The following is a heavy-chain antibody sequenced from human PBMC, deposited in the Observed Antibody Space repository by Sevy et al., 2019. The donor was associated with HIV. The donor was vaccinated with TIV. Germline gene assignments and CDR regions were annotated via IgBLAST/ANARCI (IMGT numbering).Heavy chain of an antibody. CDR3: AREEVAHSSSTRLWFDP. Sequence: SVKVSCKASGGTFSSYAISWVRQAPGQGLEWMGGIIPIFGTANYAQKFQGRVTITADESTSTAYMELSSLRSEDTAVYYCAREEVAHSSSTRLWFDPWGQGTLVTVSS. CDR2: IIPIFGTA. D-gene: IGHD6-13*01. CDR1: GGTFSSYA. V-gene: IGHV1-69*13. J-gene: IGHJ5*02.